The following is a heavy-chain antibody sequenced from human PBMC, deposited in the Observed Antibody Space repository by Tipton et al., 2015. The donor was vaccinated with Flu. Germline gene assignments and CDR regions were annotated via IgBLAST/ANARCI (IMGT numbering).Heavy chain of an antibody. J-gene: IGHJ6*02. D-gene: IGHD6-19*01. CDR1: GFTFSSYE. CDR3: AREVPYSSGWYPPRMDV. CDR2: IDGVGATI. Sequence: SLRLSCAASGFTFSSYEMNWVRQVPGKGLEWLSYIDGVGATIYYADSVKGRFTISRDNAKNSLYLQMKSLRAEDTALYYCAREVPYSSGWYPPRMDVWGHGTTVTVSS. V-gene: IGHV3-48*03.